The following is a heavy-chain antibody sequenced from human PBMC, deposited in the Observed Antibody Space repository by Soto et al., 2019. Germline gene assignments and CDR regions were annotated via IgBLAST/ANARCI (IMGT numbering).Heavy chain of an antibody. V-gene: IGHV3-48*02. J-gene: IGHJ6*02. CDR1: GFTFSSYS. CDR2: ISSSSSTI. Sequence: GGSLRLSCAASGFTFSSYSMNWVHQAPGKGLEWVSYISSSSSTIYYADSVKGRFTISRDNAKNSLYLQMNSLRDEDTAVYYCAKEAGSSSWYRPDEYYYGMDVWGQGTTVTVSS. CDR3: AKEAGSSSWYRPDEYYYGMDV. D-gene: IGHD6-13*01.